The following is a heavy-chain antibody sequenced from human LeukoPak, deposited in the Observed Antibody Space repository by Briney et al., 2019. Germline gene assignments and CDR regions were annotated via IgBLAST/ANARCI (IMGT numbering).Heavy chain of an antibody. Sequence: PGGSLRLSCAASGFTFSSYWMSWVRQAPGKGLEWVSYISSNGSTIYYADSVKGRFTISRDNAKNSLYLQMNSLRAEDTAVYYCASVNTRVGAAFDYWGQGTLVTVSS. J-gene: IGHJ4*02. CDR2: ISSNGSTI. CDR3: ASVNTRVGAAFDY. V-gene: IGHV3-48*04. D-gene: IGHD1-26*01. CDR1: GFTFSSYW.